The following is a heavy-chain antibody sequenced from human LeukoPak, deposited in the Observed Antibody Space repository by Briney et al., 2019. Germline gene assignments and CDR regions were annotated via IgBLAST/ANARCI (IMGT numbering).Heavy chain of an antibody. CDR1: GGSISSYY. CDR2: IYYSGST. V-gene: IGHV4-59*08. Sequence: SETLSLTCTVSGGSISSYYWSWVRQPPGKGLEWIGYIYYSGSTNYNPSLKSRVTISVDTSKNQFSLKLSSVTAADTAVYYCARQNSGSYSFDYWGQGTLVTVSS. D-gene: IGHD1-26*01. J-gene: IGHJ4*02. CDR3: ARQNSGSYSFDY.